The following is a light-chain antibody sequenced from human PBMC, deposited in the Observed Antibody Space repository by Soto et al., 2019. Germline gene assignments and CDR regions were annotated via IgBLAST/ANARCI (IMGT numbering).Light chain of an antibody. V-gene: IGKV1-5*01. J-gene: IGKJ3*01. CDR1: QRISTW. Sequence: IQMTNKGSTQRAAVEEGSTISCRARQRISTWLAWYQQKPGKAPKLLISDASSLETGVPSRFSGSGSGTAFTLTICSLQTEDFAVYYCQQYSDWPPLAFGPGTKVDIK. CDR3: QQYSDWPPLA. CDR2: DAS.